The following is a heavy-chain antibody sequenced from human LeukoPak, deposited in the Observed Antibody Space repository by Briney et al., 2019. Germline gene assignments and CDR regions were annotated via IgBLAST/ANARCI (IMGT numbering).Heavy chain of an antibody. Sequence: GASVKVSCKASGYTFTGYYMHWVRQAPGQGLEWMGWINPNSGGTNYAQKFQGRVTMTRDTSISTAYMELSRLRSDDTAVYYCARYCSGGSCYSVPWGQGTLVIVSS. CDR3: ARYCSGGSCYSVP. J-gene: IGHJ5*02. CDR1: GYTFTGYY. V-gene: IGHV1-2*02. D-gene: IGHD2-15*01. CDR2: INPNSGGT.